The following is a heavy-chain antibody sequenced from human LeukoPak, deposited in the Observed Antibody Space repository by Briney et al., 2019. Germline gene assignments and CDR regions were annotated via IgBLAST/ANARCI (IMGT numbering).Heavy chain of an antibody. J-gene: IGHJ5*02. D-gene: IGHD6-19*01. CDR3: ARGEPHYSSSPAGWFDP. CDR2: INHSGST. Sequence: SETLSLTCAVYGGSFSGYYWSWTRQPPGKGLEWIGEINHSGSTNYNPSLKSRVAISVDTSKNQFSLKLSSVTAADTAVYYCARGEPHYSSSPAGWFDPWGQGTLVTVSS. V-gene: IGHV4-34*01. CDR1: GGSFSGYY.